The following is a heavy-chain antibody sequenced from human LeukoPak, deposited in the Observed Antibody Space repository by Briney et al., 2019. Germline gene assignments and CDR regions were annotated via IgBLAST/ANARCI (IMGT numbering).Heavy chain of an antibody. Sequence: ASVKVSCKASGYTFTSYDINWVRQATGQGLEWMGWMNPNSGNTGYAQKFQGRVTITADKSTSTAYMELSSLRSEDTAVYYCASERGATQYFDYWGQGTLVTVSS. V-gene: IGHV1-8*01. CDR3: ASERGATQYFDY. J-gene: IGHJ4*02. CDR2: MNPNSGNT. D-gene: IGHD1-1*01. CDR1: GYTFTSYD.